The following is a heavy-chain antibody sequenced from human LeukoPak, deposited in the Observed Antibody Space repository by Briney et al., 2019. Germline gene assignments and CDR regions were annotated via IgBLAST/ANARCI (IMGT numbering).Heavy chain of an antibody. CDR1: GGSLSSSNW. D-gene: IGHD2-8*01. V-gene: IGHV3-7*01. CDR3: ASGVYVRHFEY. J-gene: IGHJ4*02. Sequence: GTLSLTCAVSGGSLSSSNWWSWVRQAPGKGLEWVANIKQDGSAKYYVDSVKGRFTISRDNAKNSLYLQMNSLRAEDTAVYYCASGVYVRHFEYWGQGTLVTVSS. CDR2: IKQDGSAK.